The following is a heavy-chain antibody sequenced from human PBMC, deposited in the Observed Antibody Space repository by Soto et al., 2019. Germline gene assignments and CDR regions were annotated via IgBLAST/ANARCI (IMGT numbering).Heavy chain of an antibody. CDR1: NYTFITYG. CDR3: ARDTSFSFDY. D-gene: IGHD2-2*01. J-gene: IGHJ4*02. V-gene: IGHV1-18*01. CDR2: ITPYNGNT. Sequence: ASVKVSCKASNYTFITYGVTWVRQAPGQGLEWVGWITPYNGNTNYGQNFQGRVTMTADTSTSTAYMELRSLTTDDTAVYYCARDTSFSFDYWGQGTRVTVSS.